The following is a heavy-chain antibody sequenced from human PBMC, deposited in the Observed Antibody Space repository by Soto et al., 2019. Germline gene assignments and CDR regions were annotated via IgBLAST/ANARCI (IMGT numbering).Heavy chain of an antibody. CDR3: ARDLAIFGEVPTGGMDV. CDR2: ISYDGSNK. D-gene: IGHD3-3*01. CDR1: GFTFSSYA. V-gene: IGHV3-30-3*01. J-gene: IGHJ6*02. Sequence: QVQLVESGGGVVQPGRSLRLSCAASGFTFSSYAMHWVRQAPGKGLEWVAVISYDGSNKYYADSVKGRFTISRDNSKNTLYLQMNSLRAEDTAVYYCARDLAIFGEVPTGGMDVWGQGTTVTVSS.